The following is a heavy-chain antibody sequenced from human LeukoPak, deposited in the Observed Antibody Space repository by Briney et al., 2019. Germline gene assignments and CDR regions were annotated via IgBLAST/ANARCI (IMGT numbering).Heavy chain of an antibody. CDR1: GYTFTGYY. D-gene: IGHD3-16*01. Sequence: ASVKVSCKASGYTFTGYYMHWVRQAPGQGLEWMGWFNPDSGGTHYAQKFQGRVTMTRDTSISTAYMELNRLRSDDTAVYYCAKSQFGGVFDGFDIWGQGTMVTVSS. J-gene: IGHJ3*02. CDR3: AKSQFGGVFDGFDI. CDR2: FNPDSGGT. V-gene: IGHV1-2*02.